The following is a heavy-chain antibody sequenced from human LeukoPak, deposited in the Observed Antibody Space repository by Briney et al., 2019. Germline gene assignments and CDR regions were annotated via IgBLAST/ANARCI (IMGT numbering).Heavy chain of an antibody. CDR2: TYYRSTWYN. CDR3: ARVVVPGTFDY. Sequence: RSQTLSLTCAISGDSVSNNSATWNWIRQSPSSGLEWLGRTYYRSTWYNDYAVSVKSRITLSPDTSKNHFSLQLNSVTPEDTAVYYCARVVVPGTFDYWGQGTLVTVSP. CDR1: GDSVSNNSAT. V-gene: IGHV6-1*01. D-gene: IGHD6-19*01. J-gene: IGHJ4*02.